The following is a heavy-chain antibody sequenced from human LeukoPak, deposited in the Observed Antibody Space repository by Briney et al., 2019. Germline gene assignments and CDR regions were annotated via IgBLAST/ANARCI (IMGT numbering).Heavy chain of an antibody. CDR1: GFTFSSYS. CDR3: AKDKGSPDGAFDI. CDR2: ISSSSSTI. Sequence: GGSLRLSCAASGFTFSSYSMNWVRQAPGKGLEWVSYISSSSSTIYYADSVKGRFTISRDNAKNSLYLQMNSLRAEDMALYYCAKDKGSPDGAFDIWGQGTMVTVSS. V-gene: IGHV3-48*04. J-gene: IGHJ3*02. D-gene: IGHD1-26*01.